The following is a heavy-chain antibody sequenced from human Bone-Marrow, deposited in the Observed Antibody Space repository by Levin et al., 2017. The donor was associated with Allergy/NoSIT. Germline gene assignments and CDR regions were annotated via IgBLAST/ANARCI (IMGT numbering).Heavy chain of an antibody. CDR1: GFNFRSYW. J-gene: IGHJ6*02. V-gene: IGHV3-74*01. CDR2: ISSDGSSV. CDR3: ARPLYCSGDCSYYYYGIDV. Sequence: GGSLRLSCAGSGFNFRSYWMHWVRQVPGKGLVWVSSISSDGSSVRYADSVRGRVTISRDNVKNTLYLQMNSLTSEDTAVYYCARPLYCSGDCSYYYYGIDVWGQGTTVTVSS. D-gene: IGHD2-21*02.